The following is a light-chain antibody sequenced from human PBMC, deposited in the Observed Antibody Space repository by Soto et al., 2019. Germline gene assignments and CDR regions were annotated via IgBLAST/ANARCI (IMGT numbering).Light chain of an antibody. CDR2: GAS. CDR1: QSVSSN. CDR3: QQYNNWPLT. J-gene: IGKJ4*01. V-gene: IGKV3-15*01. Sequence: EIVMTQSPVTLSVSPGERATLSCRASQSVSSNLAWYQQKPGQAPRLLIYGASTRATGIPVRFSGSGSGTEFTLTISSLQSEDFAVYYCQQYNNWPLTFGGGTKVEI.